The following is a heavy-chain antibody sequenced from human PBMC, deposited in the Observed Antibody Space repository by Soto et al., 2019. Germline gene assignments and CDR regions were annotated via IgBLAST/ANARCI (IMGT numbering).Heavy chain of an antibody. V-gene: IGHV1-69*12. Sequence: QVQLVQSGAEVKEPGSSVKVSCKASGGTFSSYGISWVRQAPGLGLEWMGGIIPIFGTTNYAQKFQGRVTITADDMELSSLRSEDTAVYYCARGPPAYYFDYWGQGTLVPVSS. CDR1: GGTFSSYG. CDR2: IIPIFGTT. CDR3: ARGPPAYYFDY. J-gene: IGHJ4*02.